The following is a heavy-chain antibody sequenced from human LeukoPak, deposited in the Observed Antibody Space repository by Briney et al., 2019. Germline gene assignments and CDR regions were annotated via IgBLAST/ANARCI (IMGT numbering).Heavy chain of an antibody. J-gene: IGHJ6*03. Sequence: ASVKVSCKASGYTFTSYDINWVRQAPGQGLEWMGWINPNSGGTNYAQKFQGRVTMTRDTSISTAYMELSRLRSDDTAVYYCARGIAARPTPYYYYYYYMDVWGKGTTVTVSS. V-gene: IGHV1-2*02. CDR1: GYTFTSYD. D-gene: IGHD6-6*01. CDR3: ARGIAARPTPYYYYYYYMDV. CDR2: INPNSGGT.